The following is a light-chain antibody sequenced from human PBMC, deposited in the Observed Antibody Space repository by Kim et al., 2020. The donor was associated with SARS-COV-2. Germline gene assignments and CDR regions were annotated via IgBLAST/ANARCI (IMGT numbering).Light chain of an antibody. CDR3: NSYAGSYNWV. CDR2: EVS. J-gene: IGLJ3*02. V-gene: IGLV2-8*01. CDR1: SSDVGGYNY. Sequence: GQSVTLSCTGTSSDVGGYNYVSWYQQHPGKAPKHLVYEVSKRPSGVPDRFAGSKSDNTASLTVSGLQAEDEADYYCNSYAGSYNWVFGGGTQLTVL.